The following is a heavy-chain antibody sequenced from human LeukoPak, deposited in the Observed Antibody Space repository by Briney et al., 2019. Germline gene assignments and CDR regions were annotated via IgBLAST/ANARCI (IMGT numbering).Heavy chain of an antibody. V-gene: IGHV5-51*01. D-gene: IGHD3-3*01. CDR1: GYYFNTHW. J-gene: IGHJ5*01. CDR3: VSRPNTLGASFLAS. CDR2: IYPRDSDA. Sequence: GVSLKISCKGSGYYFNTHWIGWVRQMPGKGLEWVGLIYPRDSDARYSPSLQGQVTLSADNSISTAYLQWSSLRTSDTAMYYCVSRPNTLGASFLASGGKGPRVTVSS.